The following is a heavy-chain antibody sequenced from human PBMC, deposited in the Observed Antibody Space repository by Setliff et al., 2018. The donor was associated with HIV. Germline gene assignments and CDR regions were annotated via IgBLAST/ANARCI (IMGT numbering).Heavy chain of an antibody. Sequence: ASVKVSCKTSGGTFTNYAFNWVRQAPGQGLEWMGWISPYNGNTNYAQKVQGRVTMTTDPSTSTAYMELRSLRSEDTAVYYCASGSHGEGATDYWGLGTLVTVSS. CDR1: GGTFTNYA. CDR3: ASGSHGEGATDY. CDR2: ISPYNGNT. V-gene: IGHV1-18*01. J-gene: IGHJ4*02. D-gene: IGHD1-26*01.